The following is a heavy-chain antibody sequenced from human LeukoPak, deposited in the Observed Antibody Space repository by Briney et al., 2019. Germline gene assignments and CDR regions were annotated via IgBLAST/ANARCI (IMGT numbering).Heavy chain of an antibody. D-gene: IGHD3-3*01. CDR1: GFTFTNYW. Sequence: GGSLRLSCAASGFTFTNYWMSWVRQAPGKGLELVANIKQDRSEKYYVDSVKGRFTISRDNAKNSLYLQMNSLRAEDTAVYYCAKLREIPVFGVVTKSTSYFDYWGQGTLVTVSS. CDR3: AKLREIPVFGVVTKSTSYFDY. J-gene: IGHJ4*02. V-gene: IGHV3-7*01. CDR2: IKQDRSEK.